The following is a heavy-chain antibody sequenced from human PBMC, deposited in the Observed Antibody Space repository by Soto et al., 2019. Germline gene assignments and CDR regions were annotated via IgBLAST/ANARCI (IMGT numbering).Heavy chain of an antibody. D-gene: IGHD6-19*01. CDR1: GFTFGTYA. CDR3: ARDGIAVAGTDYYYGMDV. J-gene: IGHJ6*02. CDR2: ISYEGSNT. Sequence: PGGSLRLSCVASGFTFGTYAIHWVRQAPGKGLQWVALISYEGSNTYYADSVKGRFTVSRDNSKSTLYLQMNSLRPEDTGVYYCARDGIAVAGTDYYYGMDVWGQGTTVTVSS. V-gene: IGHV3-30-3*01.